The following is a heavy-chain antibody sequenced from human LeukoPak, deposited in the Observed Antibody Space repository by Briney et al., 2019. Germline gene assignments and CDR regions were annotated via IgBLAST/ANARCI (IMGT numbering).Heavy chain of an antibody. D-gene: IGHD6-13*01. CDR1: GFAFCSYG. CDR3: ARDKCIAAAGISY. CDR2: IRYEGSKK. Sequence: GRTLRLSCAASGFAFCSYGIHCGRQAPGKRLWRVAVIRYEGSKKYYAHPVKGRFTISRDNSKNSLYLQMNRLRAENPPVYYCARDKCIAAAGISYWGQGTLVTVSS. V-gene: IGHV3-33*01. J-gene: IGHJ4*02.